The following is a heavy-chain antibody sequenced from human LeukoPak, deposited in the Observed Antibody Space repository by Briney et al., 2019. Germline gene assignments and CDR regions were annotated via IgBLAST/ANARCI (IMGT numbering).Heavy chain of an antibody. CDR1: GFTFSDYY. CDR3: ARAPRADGYNYRAWGSNFYYSYYMDV. CDR2: ISSSGSTI. D-gene: IGHD5-24*01. J-gene: IGHJ6*03. V-gene: IGHV3-11*04. Sequence: PVGSLRLSCAASGFTFSDYYMSWIRQAPGKGLEWVSYISSSGSTIYYADSVKGRFTISRDNAKNSLYLQMNSLRAEDTAVYYCARAPRADGYNYRAWGSNFYYSYYMDVWGKGTPVTVSS.